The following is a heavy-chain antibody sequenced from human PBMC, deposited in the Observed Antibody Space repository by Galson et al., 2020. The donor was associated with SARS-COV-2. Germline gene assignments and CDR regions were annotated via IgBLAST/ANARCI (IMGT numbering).Heavy chain of an antibody. J-gene: IGHJ3*02. CDR1: GTSISSGSYS. CDR2: ISHSGGT. V-gene: IGHV4-30-2*01. D-gene: IGHD4-17*01. CDR3: ARLHYGEYAPEAFDI. Sequence: SETLSLTCAVSGTSISSGSYSWNWNRQPQGKGLEWIGYISHSGGTYYNPSLKSRVTISGDRSKNQFSLRLSSVTAADTAVYYCARLHYGEYAPEAFDIWGPGTRVTVAS.